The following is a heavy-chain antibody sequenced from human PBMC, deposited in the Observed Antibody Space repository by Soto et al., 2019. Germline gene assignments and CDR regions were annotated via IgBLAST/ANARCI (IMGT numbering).Heavy chain of an antibody. D-gene: IGHD3-9*01. CDR1: GFTFSSYG. CDR2: ISYDGSNK. V-gene: IGHV3-30*18. Sequence: GGYLRLSCAASGFTFSSYGMHWVRQAPGKGLEWVAVISYDGSNKYYADSVKGRFTISRDNSKNTLYLQMNSLRAEDTAVYYCAKETGPFALDGNLAYWGQGTLVTVSS. CDR3: AKETGPFALDGNLAY. J-gene: IGHJ4*02.